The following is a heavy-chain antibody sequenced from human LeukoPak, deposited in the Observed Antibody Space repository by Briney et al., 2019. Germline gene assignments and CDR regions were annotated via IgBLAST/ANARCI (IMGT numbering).Heavy chain of an antibody. Sequence: ASVKVSCKASGYTLTSYYTHWVRQAPGQGLEWMGIINPSGGSTGYAQKFQGRVTLTRDTSTSTVYMELSSLRSEDTAVYYCARDIISSGSTVTENFDYWGQGTLVTVSS. V-gene: IGHV1-46*01. CDR1: GYTLTSYY. CDR2: INPSGGST. CDR3: ARDIISSGSTVTENFDY. D-gene: IGHD4-17*01. J-gene: IGHJ4*02.